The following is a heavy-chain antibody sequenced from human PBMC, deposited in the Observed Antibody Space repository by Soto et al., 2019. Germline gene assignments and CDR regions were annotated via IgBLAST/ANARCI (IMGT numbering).Heavy chain of an antibody. D-gene: IGHD6-13*01. CDR2: ISGSGGST. CDR1: GFTFSSYA. CDR3: AKATSRPGIAAAGTSDY. Sequence: GSLRLSCAASGFTFSSYAMSWVRQAPGKGLEWVSAISGSGGSTYYADSVKGRFTISRDNSKNTLYLQMNSLRAEDTAVYYCAKATSRPGIAAAGTSDYWGQGTLVTVSS. V-gene: IGHV3-23*01. J-gene: IGHJ4*02.